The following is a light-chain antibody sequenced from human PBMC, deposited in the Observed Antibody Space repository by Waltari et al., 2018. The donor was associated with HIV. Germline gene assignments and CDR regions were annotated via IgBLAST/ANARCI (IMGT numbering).Light chain of an antibody. CDR2: WAS. CDR1: RTVLYNRNY. J-gene: IGKJ4*01. CDR3: QQYYTLRST. Sequence: DIVMTQSPDSLAVSLGARATVTCTSSRTVLYNRNYLAWYQQKPGQPPKVLIYWASTRAIGVPDRFSGSGSGTDFILTISRVQADDVAIYYCQQYYTLRSTFGGGTKIEI. V-gene: IGKV4-1*01.